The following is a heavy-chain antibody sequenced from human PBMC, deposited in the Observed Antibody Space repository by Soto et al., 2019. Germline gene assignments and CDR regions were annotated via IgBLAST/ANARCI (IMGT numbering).Heavy chain of an antibody. CDR3: ARDQDPPNWFDP. J-gene: IGHJ5*02. Sequence: PVGSLRLSCAASGFTFSDYWMHCVRQPPGKGLMWVSRISRDESTTNYADSVKGRFTVSRDNAKSTLYLQMNSLRAEDTAIYYCARDQDPPNWFDPWGQGTLLTVSS. V-gene: IGHV3-74*01. CDR2: ISRDESTT. CDR1: GFTFSDYW.